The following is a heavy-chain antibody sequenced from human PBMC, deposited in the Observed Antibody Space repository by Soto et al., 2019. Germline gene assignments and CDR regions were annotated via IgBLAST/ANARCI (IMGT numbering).Heavy chain of an antibody. D-gene: IGHD3-10*01. Sequence: SVKVSCKASGGTFSSYTISWVRQAPGQGLEWMGRIIPILGIANYAQKFQGRVTITADKSTSTAYMELSSLRSEDTAVYYCASTFPRYYYGSGSQTTFDYWGQGTLVTVSS. CDR3: ASTFPRYYYGSGSQTTFDY. CDR2: IIPILGIA. J-gene: IGHJ4*02. CDR1: GGTFSSYT. V-gene: IGHV1-69*02.